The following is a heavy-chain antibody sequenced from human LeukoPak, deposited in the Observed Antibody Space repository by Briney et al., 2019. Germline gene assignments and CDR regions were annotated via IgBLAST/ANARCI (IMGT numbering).Heavy chain of an antibody. CDR3: ARVWSIAAAGTRWFDP. D-gene: IGHD6-13*01. CDR1: GYTFTSYG. V-gene: IGHV1-18*01. CDR2: ISAYNGNT. J-gene: IGHJ5*02. Sequence: ASVKVSCKASGYTFTSYGISWVRQAPGQGLEWMGWISAYNGNTNYAQKLQGRVTMTTDTSTSTAYMALRSLRSDDTAVYYCARVWSIAAAGTRWFDPWGQGTLVTVSS.